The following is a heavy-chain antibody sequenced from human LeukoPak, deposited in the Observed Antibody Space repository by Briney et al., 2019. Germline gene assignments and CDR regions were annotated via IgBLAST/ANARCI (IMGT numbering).Heavy chain of an antibody. CDR2: IYSGGST. V-gene: IGHV3-53*01. J-gene: IGHJ6*02. Sequence: GGSLRLSCAASGLTVSSNYVSWVRQAPGKGLEWVSVIYSGGSTYYADSVKGRFTISRDNSRNTLYLQMDTLRAEDTAVYYCARVDTAVVGYYYGMDVWGQGTTVTVSS. CDR3: ARVDTAVVGYYYGMDV. D-gene: IGHD5-18*01. CDR1: GLTVSSNY.